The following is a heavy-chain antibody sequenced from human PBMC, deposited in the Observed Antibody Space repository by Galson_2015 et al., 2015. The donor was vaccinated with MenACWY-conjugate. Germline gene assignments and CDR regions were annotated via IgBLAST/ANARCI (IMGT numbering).Heavy chain of an antibody. D-gene: IGHD3-22*01. J-gene: IGHJ4*02. CDR3: ARESAYYYDSSGYYLIRGTPDY. CDR2: IIPIFGTA. Sequence: SVKVSCKASGGTFSSYAISWVRQAPGQGLEWMGGIIPIFGTANYAQKFQGRVTITADESTSTAYMELSSLRSEDTAVYYCARESAYYYDSSGYYLIRGTPDYWGQGTLVTVSS. V-gene: IGHV1-69*13. CDR1: GGTFSSYA.